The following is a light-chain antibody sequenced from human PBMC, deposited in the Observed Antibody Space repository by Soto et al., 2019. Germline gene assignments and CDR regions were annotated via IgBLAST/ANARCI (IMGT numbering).Light chain of an antibody. J-gene: IGLJ2*01. V-gene: IGLV4-69*01. CDR2: LSSDGSH. Sequence: QSVLTQSPSASASLGASVKLTCTLSSGHSSYAIAWHQQQPEKGPRYLMKLSSDGSHSKGDGIPDRFSGSSSGAERYLTISSLQSEDEADYYCQTWGTGLVGFGGGTKLTVL. CDR1: SGHSSYA. CDR3: QTWGTGLVG.